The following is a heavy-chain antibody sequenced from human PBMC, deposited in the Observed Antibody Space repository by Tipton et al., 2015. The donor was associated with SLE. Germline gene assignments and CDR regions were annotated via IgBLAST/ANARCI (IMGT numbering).Heavy chain of an antibody. Sequence: TLSLTCTVSGGSISSGGYYWSWIRQHPGKGLEWIGYIYYSGSTNYNPSLKSRVTISVDTSKIQFSLKLSSVTAADTAVYYCARTIYGSATNAFDIWGQGTMVTVSS. CDR1: GGSISSGGYY. CDR3: ARTIYGSATNAFDI. J-gene: IGHJ3*02. D-gene: IGHD1-26*01. V-gene: IGHV4-61*08. CDR2: IYYSGST.